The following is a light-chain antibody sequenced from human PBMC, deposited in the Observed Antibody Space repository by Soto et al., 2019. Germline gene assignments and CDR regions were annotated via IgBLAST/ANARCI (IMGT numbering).Light chain of an antibody. CDR3: QQRANWPLLA. Sequence: EIVLTQSPGTLYLSPGERATLSCRASQSVAGYLSWYQQKIGQPPRLLIYEASNRATGVPARFSSSRSGTEFTLTISSLEPEDFAVYYCQQRANWPLLAFGGGTRVEI. J-gene: IGKJ4*01. V-gene: IGKV3-11*01. CDR1: QSVAGY. CDR2: EAS.